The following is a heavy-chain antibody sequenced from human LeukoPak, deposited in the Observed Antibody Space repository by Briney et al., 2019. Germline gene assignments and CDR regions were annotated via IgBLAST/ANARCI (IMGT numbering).Heavy chain of an antibody. V-gene: IGHV3-30-3*01. D-gene: IGHD1-26*01. CDR2: ISDDGSNK. CDR3: ARVGATGSFDY. Sequence: GGSLRLSWAASGFTFSSYAIHWVRQAAGEGLEWVAVISDDGSNKYYADSVEGRFTISRENSKNTLYLQMNSLRAEDTAVYYCARVGATGSFDYWGQGTLVTVSS. CDR1: GFTFSSYA. J-gene: IGHJ4*02.